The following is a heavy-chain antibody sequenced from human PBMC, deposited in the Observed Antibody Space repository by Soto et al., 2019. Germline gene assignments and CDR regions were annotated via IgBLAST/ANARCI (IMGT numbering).Heavy chain of an antibody. J-gene: IGHJ4*02. V-gene: IGHV1-18*04. CDR2: ISAHNGKT. Sequence: QVQVVQSGAEVKKPGASVKVSCKASGYIFTSYGISWVRQAPGQGLEWMGWISAHNGKTNYAQKVQGRVTMTTDTSTSTAYMELRSLRSGDSAVYYCAMDTVATIRIFDYWGQGTLVTVSS. CDR3: AMDTVATIRIFDY. D-gene: IGHD5-12*01. CDR1: GYIFTSYG.